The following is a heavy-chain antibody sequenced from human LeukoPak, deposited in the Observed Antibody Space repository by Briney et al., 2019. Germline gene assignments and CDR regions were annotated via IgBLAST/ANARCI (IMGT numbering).Heavy chain of an antibody. CDR2: INSDGSST. D-gene: IGHD6-19*01. V-gene: IGHV3-74*01. Sequence: PGGSLSLSCAASGFTFSSYWMHWVRQAPGKGLMWASRINSDGSSTNYAASVKGRFTISRDNAKNTLYLQVKSLRAEDTAVYYCARGPSGWGSLDSWGQGTLVTVSS. J-gene: IGHJ4*02. CDR1: GFTFSSYW. CDR3: ARGPSGWGSLDS.